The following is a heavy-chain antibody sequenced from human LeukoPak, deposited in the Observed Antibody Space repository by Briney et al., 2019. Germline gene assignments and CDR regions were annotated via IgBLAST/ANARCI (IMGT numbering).Heavy chain of an antibody. CDR2: ISNDGSKK. Sequence: PGGSLRLSCAASGFTVSSNYMSWVRQAPGKGLDWVAVISNDGSKKYYADSVKGRFTISRDNSKNTLYLQMNSLRAEDTAVYYCASHRFDYWGQGTLVTVSS. J-gene: IGHJ4*02. CDR3: ASHRFDY. V-gene: IGHV3-30*03. CDR1: GFTVSSNY.